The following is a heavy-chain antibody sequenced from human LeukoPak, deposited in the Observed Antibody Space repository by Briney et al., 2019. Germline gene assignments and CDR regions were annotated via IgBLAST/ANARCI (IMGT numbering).Heavy chain of an antibody. CDR1: GASTSDYY. D-gene: IGHD3-16*01. J-gene: IGHJ4*02. Sequence: PSETLSLTCTIFGASTSDYYWSWVRQPPGKGLEWIGYIHHTGSFDYNPSLNSRATISLDTSKNQFSLKVTSVTTADAAVYYGTRGHWALDCWGQGPLVTVSS. CDR2: IHHTGSF. V-gene: IGHV4-59*01. CDR3: TRGHWALDC.